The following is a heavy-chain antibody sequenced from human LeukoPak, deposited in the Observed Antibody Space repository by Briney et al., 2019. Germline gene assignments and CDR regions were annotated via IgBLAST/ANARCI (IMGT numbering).Heavy chain of an antibody. CDR1: GFTFDDYT. CDR3: AKDIGRRGIYDSSGYITAHFDY. V-gene: IGHV3-43*01. D-gene: IGHD3-22*01. Sequence: HSGGSLRLSCAASGFTFDDYTMHWVRQAPGKGLEWVSLISWDGGSTYYADSVKGRFTISRDNSKNSLYLQMNSLRTEDTALYYCAKDIGRRGIYDSSGYITAHFDYWGQGTLVTVSS. CDR2: ISWDGGST. J-gene: IGHJ4*02.